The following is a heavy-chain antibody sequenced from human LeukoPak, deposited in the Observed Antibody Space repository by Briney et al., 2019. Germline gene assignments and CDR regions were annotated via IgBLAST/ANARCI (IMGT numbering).Heavy chain of an antibody. J-gene: IGHJ4*02. Sequence: SETLSLTCAVYGGSFSGYYWSWIRQPAEKGLEWIGRIYSNENTNYNPSLKSRVTMSVDTSKNQFSLKLTSVTAADTAVYYCVRGSSGSNPYFDYWGRGTLVTVSS. CDR2: IYSNENT. D-gene: IGHD3-22*01. CDR1: GGSFSGYY. V-gene: IGHV4-59*10. CDR3: VRGSSGSNPYFDY.